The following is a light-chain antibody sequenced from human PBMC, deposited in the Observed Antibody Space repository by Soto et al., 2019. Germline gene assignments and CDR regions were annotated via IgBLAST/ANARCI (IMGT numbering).Light chain of an antibody. Sequence: EIVMTQSPATLSVSPGERATLSCRASQSVSSNLAWYQQKPGQAPRLLIYGASTRATGIPSRVSGSGSGTEFTLTISSLQSEDFAVYYCQQYNNCTLTFGGGTKVEIK. CDR2: GAS. V-gene: IGKV3-15*01. J-gene: IGKJ4*01. CDR1: QSVSSN. CDR3: QQYNNCTLT.